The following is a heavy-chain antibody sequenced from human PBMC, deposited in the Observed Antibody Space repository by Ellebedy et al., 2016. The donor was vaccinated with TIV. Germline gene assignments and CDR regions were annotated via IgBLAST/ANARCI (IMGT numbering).Heavy chain of an antibody. CDR3: ARDWTRGGGYFASWFDP. CDR2: VYHSGHT. CDR1: GGSINRDNY. D-gene: IGHD2/OR15-2a*01. Sequence: MPGGSLRLSCGVSGGSINRDNYWSWVRQSPGRGLEWIGDVYHSGHTNYNPSPRSRVSISVDKSKSQFSLRLRSMTAADTAVYYCARDWTRGGGYFASWFDPWGQGTPVTVSS. J-gene: IGHJ5*02. V-gene: IGHV4-4*02.